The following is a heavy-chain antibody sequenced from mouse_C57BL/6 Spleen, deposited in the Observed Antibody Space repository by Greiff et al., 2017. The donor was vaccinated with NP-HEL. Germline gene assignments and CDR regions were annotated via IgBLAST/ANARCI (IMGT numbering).Heavy chain of an antibody. Sequence: QVQLKQPGAELVMPGASVKLSCKASGYTFTSYWMHWVKQRPGQGLEWIGEIDPSDSYTNYNQKFKGKSTLTVDKSSSTAYMQLSSLTSEDSAVYYCVATTAPWYFDVWGTGTTVTVSS. CDR1: GYTFTSYW. J-gene: IGHJ1*03. V-gene: IGHV1-69*01. D-gene: IGHD1-2*01. CDR3: VATTAPWYFDV. CDR2: IDPSDSYT.